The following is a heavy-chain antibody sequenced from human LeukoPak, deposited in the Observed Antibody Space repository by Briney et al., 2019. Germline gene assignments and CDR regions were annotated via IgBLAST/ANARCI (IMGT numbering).Heavy chain of an antibody. Sequence: SETLSPTCAVYGGSFSGYQWSWIRQPPGKGLEWIGDINHSGSTSYNPSLKSRVTISVATSKNQFSLHLSSVTAADTAVYYCARGTRGHPTIYYYYYYMDVWDKGTTVTVSS. CDR3: ARGTRGHPTIYYYYYYMDV. CDR2: INHSGST. V-gene: IGHV4-34*01. CDR1: GGSFSGYQ. J-gene: IGHJ6*03. D-gene: IGHD1-7*01.